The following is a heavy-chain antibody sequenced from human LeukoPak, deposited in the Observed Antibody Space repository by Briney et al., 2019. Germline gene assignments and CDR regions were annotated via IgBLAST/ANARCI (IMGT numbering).Heavy chain of an antibody. CDR3: ASGGLVSRYLDH. V-gene: IGHV4-4*03. CDR1: GGSISSSTW. J-gene: IGHJ4*02. D-gene: IGHD3-9*01. CDR2: VFHSGST. Sequence: PETLSLTCAVRGGSISSSTWWTWFRLPPGKGLEWIGEVFHSGSTNLNPSLKSRLTLSVDESKHEFSLKLTSVTAADTAVYYCASGGLVSRYLDHWGQGTLVTVSS.